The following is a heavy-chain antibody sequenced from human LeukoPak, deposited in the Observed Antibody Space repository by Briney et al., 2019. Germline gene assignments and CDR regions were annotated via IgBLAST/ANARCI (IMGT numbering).Heavy chain of an antibody. CDR2: ITSDGGNR. J-gene: IGHJ4*02. CDR3: AREDIVVVTTLDH. CDR1: GFSFSRFW. Sequence: GGSLRLSCAASGFSFSRFWMHWVRQAPGKGLVWISRITSDGGNRDYADSVKGRFTISRDNAKNTLYLQMNSLRTEDTAVYFCAREDIVVVTTLDHWGQGSLVTVSS. V-gene: IGHV3-74*01. D-gene: IGHD2-21*02.